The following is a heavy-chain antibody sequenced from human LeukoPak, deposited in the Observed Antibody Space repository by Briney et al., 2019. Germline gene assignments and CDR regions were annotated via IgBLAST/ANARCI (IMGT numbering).Heavy chain of an antibody. J-gene: IGHJ4*02. CDR3: ARLRGIAAAGSDY. Sequence: GGSLRLSCAASGFTFSSYSMNWVRQAPGKGLEWVSSISSSSSYIYYADSVKGRFTTSRDNAKNSLYLQMNSLRAEDTAVYYCARLRGIAAAGSDYWGQGTLVTVSS. CDR1: GFTFSSYS. V-gene: IGHV3-21*01. CDR2: ISSSSSYI. D-gene: IGHD6-13*01.